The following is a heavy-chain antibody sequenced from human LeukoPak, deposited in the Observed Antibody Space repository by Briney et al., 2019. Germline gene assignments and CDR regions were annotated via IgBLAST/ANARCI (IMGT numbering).Heavy chain of an antibody. CDR2: IGTAGDT. CDR1: GFTFSSYD. J-gene: IGHJ6*02. D-gene: IGHD1-26*01. CDR3: ARGDSGRPDQYYYYGMDV. Sequence: GGSLRLSCAASGFTFSSYDMHWVRQATGKGLEWVSAIGTAGDTYYPGSVKGRFTISRENAKNSLYLQMNSVRAGDTAVYYCARGDSGRPDQYYYYGMDVWGQGTTVTVSS. V-gene: IGHV3-13*01.